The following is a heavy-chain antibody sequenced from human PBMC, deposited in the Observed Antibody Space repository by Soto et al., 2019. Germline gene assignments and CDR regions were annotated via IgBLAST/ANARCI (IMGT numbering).Heavy chain of an antibody. J-gene: IGHJ3*02. CDR2: IYYSGST. D-gene: IGHD2-15*01. V-gene: IGHV4-28*01. CDR1: GYSISSSNW. Sequence: QVQLQESGPGLVKPSDTLSLTCAVSGYSISSSNWWGWIRQPPGKGLEWIGYIYYSGSTYYNQSLKSRVTMSVDTSKNQFSLKLSSVTAVDTAVYYCARTEAGATQGAFDIWGQGTMVTVSS. CDR3: ARTEAGATQGAFDI.